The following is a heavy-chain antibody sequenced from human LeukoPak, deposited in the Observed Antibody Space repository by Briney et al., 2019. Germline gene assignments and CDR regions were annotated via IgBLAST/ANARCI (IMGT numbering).Heavy chain of an antibody. D-gene: IGHD3-10*01. V-gene: IGHV4-34*01. CDR3: ARTRYYYNSRSYGAPYYFDY. CDR2: INHSGST. CDR1: GGSFSGYY. J-gene: IGHJ4*02. Sequence: SETLSLTCAVYGGSFSGYYWSWIRQPPGKGLEWIGEINHSGSTNYNPSLKSRVTISVDTSKNQFSLKLSSVAAADTAVYYCARTRYYYNSRSYGAPYYFDYWGQGTLVTVSS.